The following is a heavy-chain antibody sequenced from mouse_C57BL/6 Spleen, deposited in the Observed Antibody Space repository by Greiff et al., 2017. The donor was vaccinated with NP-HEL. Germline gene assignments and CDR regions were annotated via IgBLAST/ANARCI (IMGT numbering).Heavy chain of an antibody. D-gene: IGHD2-2*01. V-gene: IGHV1-64*01. CDR3: AREGYRDAMDY. J-gene: IGHJ4*01. Sequence: VQLQQPGAELVKPGASVKLSCKASGYTFTSYWMHWVKQRPGQGLEWIGMIHPNSGSTNYNEKFKSKATLTVDKSSSTAYMQLSSLTSEDSAVYFCAREGYRDAMDYWGQGTSLTVTS. CDR1: GYTFTSYW. CDR2: IHPNSGST.